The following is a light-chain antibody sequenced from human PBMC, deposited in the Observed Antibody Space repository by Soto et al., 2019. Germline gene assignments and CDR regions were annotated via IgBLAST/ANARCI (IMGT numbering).Light chain of an antibody. CDR1: QSISSW. CDR2: KAS. Sequence: DIQMTQSPSTLSASVGDRVTLTCRASQSISSWLAWYQQKPGKAPKLLIYKASSLQDEVPPRFSGSGSGTEFTLTINSLQPDDFATYYCQQYSIYPRTFGQGTKVEIK. CDR3: QQYSIYPRT. J-gene: IGKJ1*01. V-gene: IGKV1-5*03.